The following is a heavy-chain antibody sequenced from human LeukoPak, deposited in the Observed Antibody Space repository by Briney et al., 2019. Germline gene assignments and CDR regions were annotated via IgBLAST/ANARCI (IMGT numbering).Heavy chain of an antibody. D-gene: IGHD3-16*01. CDR2: IYYSGTT. CDR1: GGSISSDSYF. V-gene: IGHV4-39*01. CDR3: ARRTSGLGFDS. Sequence: NPSETLSLTCTVSGGSISSDSYFWGWLRQPPGKGLEWIGSIYYSGTTYYSPTLKSRVTISVDTSKNQFSLKLSSVTAADTAVYYCARRTSGLGFDSWGQGTLVTVSS. J-gene: IGHJ4*02.